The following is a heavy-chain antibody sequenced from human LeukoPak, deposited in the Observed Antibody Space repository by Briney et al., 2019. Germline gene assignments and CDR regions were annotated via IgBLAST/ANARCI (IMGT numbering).Heavy chain of an antibody. J-gene: IGHJ4*02. V-gene: IGHV3-21*01. Sequence: GGSLRLSCAASGFTFSSCTMNWVRQAPGKGLEWVSSISSSSSYIYYADSVKGRFTISRDNAKNSLYLQMNSLRAEDTAVYYCARGAVAVAPPFDYWGQGTLVTVSS. CDR1: GFTFSSCT. D-gene: IGHD6-19*01. CDR2: ISSSSSYI. CDR3: ARGAVAVAPPFDY.